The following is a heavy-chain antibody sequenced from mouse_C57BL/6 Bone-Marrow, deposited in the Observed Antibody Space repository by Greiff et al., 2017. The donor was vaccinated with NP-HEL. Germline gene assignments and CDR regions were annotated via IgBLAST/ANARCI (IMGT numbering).Heavy chain of an antibody. CDR1: GFPITSGYY. CDR2: ITHSGET. D-gene: IGHD2-4*01. Sequence: QVQLKESGPGLVKPSQSLFLTCSITGFPITSGYYWIWIRQSPGKPLEWMGYITHSGETFYNPSLQSPISITRETSKNQFFLQLNSVTTEDTAMYYCAGDTDYYDYDGPWVADWGQGTLVTVSA. CDR3: AGDTDYYDYDGPWVAD. V-gene: IGHV12-3*01. J-gene: IGHJ3*01.